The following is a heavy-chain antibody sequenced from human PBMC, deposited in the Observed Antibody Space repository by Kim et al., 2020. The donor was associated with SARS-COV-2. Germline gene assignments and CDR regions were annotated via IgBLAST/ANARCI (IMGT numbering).Heavy chain of an antibody. D-gene: IGHD2-2*01. J-gene: IGHJ6*03. CDR2: VSWNSDTL. CDR3: TKGEYQLPTVSYYYYYY. Sequence: GGSLRLSCTASGFTFGDYGMHWVRQAPGKGLEWVSGVSWNSDTLVYADSVKGRFTISRDNAKNSLYLQMNSLRAEDTALYFCTKGEYQLPTVSYYYYYY. CDR1: GFTFGDYG. V-gene: IGHV3-9*01.